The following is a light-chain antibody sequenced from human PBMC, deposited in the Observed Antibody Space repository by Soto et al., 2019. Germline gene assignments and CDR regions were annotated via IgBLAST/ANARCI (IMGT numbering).Light chain of an antibody. J-gene: IGKJ4*01. CDR1: QSVLYSSNKKNN. CDR3: QQYYSTPPT. Sequence: DIVMTQSPDSLAVSLGERATINCRSSQSVLYSSNKKNNLAWYQQKPGQPPKLLIYWASTRESGVPDRFSGSGSGNDFTLTISSLQAEDVAVYYCQQYYSTPPTFGGGTKVQIK. CDR2: WAS. V-gene: IGKV4-1*01.